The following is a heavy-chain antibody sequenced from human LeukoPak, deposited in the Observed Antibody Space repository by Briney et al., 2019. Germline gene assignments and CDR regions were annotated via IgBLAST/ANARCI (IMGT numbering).Heavy chain of an antibody. CDR1: GDAVSNNYC. D-gene: IGHD6-19*01. Sequence: SETLSLTCAVFGDAVSNNYCWNWVRQSPGKGLEWIGEVYHSGSTNYNPSLKSRVIISVDKSKNQFSLVLNSVTAADTAVYYCARDRVPVPGTILDYWGQGILVIVAS. V-gene: IGHV4-4*02. CDR2: VYHSGST. CDR3: ARDRVPVPGTILDY. J-gene: IGHJ4*02.